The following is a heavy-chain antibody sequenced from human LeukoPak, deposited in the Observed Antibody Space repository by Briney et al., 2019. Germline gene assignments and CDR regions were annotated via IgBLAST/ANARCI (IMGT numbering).Heavy chain of an antibody. D-gene: IGHD3-3*01. J-gene: IGHJ4*02. V-gene: IGHV4-59*08. CDR3: ARQRFLEWYFDY. CDR2: IYYGGST. CDR1: GGSISSYY. Sequence: SETLSLTCTVSGGSISSYYWSWIRQPPGKGLEWIGYIYYGGSTNYNPSLKSRVTISVDTSKNQFSLKLSSVTAADTAVYYCARQRFLEWYFDYWGQGTLVTVSS.